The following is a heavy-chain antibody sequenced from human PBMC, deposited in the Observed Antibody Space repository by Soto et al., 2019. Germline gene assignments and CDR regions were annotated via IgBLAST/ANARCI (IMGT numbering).Heavy chain of an antibody. CDR3: AKANYDSSGLTTNYYFDY. V-gene: IGHV3-23*01. J-gene: IGHJ4*02. Sequence: GGSLRLSCAASGFTFSSYAMTWVRQAPGKGLEWVSGISDSGGSTYYADSVKGRFTISRDNSKNTLHLQMSSLRAEDTAVYYCAKANYDSSGLTTNYYFDYWGEGTLVTSPQ. CDR2: ISDSGGST. D-gene: IGHD3-22*01. CDR1: GFTFSSYA.